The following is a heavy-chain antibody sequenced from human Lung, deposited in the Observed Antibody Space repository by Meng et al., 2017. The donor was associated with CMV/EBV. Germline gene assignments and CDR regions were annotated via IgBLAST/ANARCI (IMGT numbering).Heavy chain of an antibody. J-gene: IGHJ5*02. CDR1: GYTFSTYT. CDR3: ARGGNFDP. CDR2: ISTNTGTP. D-gene: IGHD2/OR15-2a*01. V-gene: IGHV7-4-1*02. Sequence: QVQLVQSGSELKKPGALVQVSCKASGYTFSTYTIKWVRQAHGRGLEWMGWISTNTGTPTYTQGFTGRFVFSLDTSVSTAYLQISSLKAEDTAVYYCARGGNFDPWGQGTLVTVSS.